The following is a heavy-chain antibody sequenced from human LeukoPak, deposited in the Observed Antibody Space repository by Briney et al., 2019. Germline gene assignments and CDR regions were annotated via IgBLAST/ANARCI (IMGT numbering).Heavy chain of an antibody. CDR2: INHSGST. CDR3: ARHYYSGSYQYFDY. Sequence: PSETLSLTCAVYGGSFSGYYWSWIRQPPGKGLEWIGEINHSGSTNYNPSLKSRVTISVDTSKNQFSLKLSSVTAADTAVYYCARHYYSGSYQYFDYWGQGTLVTVSS. CDR1: GGSFSGYY. V-gene: IGHV4-34*01. J-gene: IGHJ4*02. D-gene: IGHD1-26*01.